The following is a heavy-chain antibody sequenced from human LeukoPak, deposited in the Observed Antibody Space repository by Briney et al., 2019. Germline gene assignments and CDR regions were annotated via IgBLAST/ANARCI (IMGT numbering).Heavy chain of an antibody. Sequence: GASVKVSCKASGYTFTSYYMHWVRQAPGPGLEGMGIINPSGGSTSYAQKFQGRVTMTRDMSTSTVYMELSSLRSEDTAVYYCARVEQWLGTAHFDYWGQGTLVTVSS. D-gene: IGHD6-19*01. CDR3: ARVEQWLGTAHFDY. CDR1: GYTFTSYY. CDR2: INPSGGST. V-gene: IGHV1-46*01. J-gene: IGHJ4*02.